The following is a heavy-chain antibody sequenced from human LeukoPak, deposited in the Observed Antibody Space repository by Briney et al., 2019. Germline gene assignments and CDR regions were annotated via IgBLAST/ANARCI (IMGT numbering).Heavy chain of an antibody. D-gene: IGHD1-14*01. CDR2: IIPIFGTA. Sequence: SVKVSCKASGGTFSSYAISRVRQAPGQGLEWMGGIIPIFGTANYAQKFQGRVTITADESMSTAYMELSSLRSEDTAVYYCARASFNQYYYYYYMDVWGKGTTVTVSS. V-gene: IGHV1-69*13. CDR1: GGTFSSYA. CDR3: ARASFNQYYYYYYMDV. J-gene: IGHJ6*03.